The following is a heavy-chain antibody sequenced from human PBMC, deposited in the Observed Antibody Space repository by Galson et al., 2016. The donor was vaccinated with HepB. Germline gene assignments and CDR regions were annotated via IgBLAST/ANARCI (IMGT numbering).Heavy chain of an antibody. CDR3: ARVKGIQLFNYYFDY. V-gene: IGHV4/OR15-8*02. Sequence: TLSLTCVVSGVSISSNNWWAWVRQPPGRGLEWIGELYHGGSTNYNSALKSRVTISMDKSGNQFSLQLTSVTAADTAVYYCARVKGIQLFNYYFDYWGQGTLVTVSS. CDR1: GVSISSNNW. CDR2: LYHGGST. D-gene: IGHD1-1*01. J-gene: IGHJ4*02.